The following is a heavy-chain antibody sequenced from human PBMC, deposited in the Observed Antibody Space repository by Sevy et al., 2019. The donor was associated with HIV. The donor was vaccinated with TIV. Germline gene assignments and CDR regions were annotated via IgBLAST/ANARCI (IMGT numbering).Heavy chain of an antibody. CDR3: AKDSGQQWLVQSWFDP. CDR1: GFTFSSYG. CDR2: IRYDGSNK. J-gene: IGHJ5*02. V-gene: IGHV3-30*02. D-gene: IGHD6-19*01. Sequence: GGSLRLSCAASGFTFSSYGMHWVRQAPGKGLEWVAFIRYDGSNKYYADSVKGRFTISRDNSKNTLYLQMNSLRAEDTAVYYCAKDSGQQWLVQSWFDPWGQRTLVTVSS.